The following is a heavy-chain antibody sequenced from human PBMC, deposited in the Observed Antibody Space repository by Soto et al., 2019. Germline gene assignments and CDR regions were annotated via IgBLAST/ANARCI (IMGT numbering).Heavy chain of an antibody. CDR3: ARHEGYYGSPAAGLFDY. Sequence: GESLKISCKGSGYNFANYWIGWVRQMPGKGLEWMGIIYPGNSDTRYSPSFQGQVTISADKSISTAYLQWSSLKASDAAMYYCARHEGYYGSPAAGLFDYWGQGTLVTVSS. V-gene: IGHV5-51*01. CDR1: GYNFANYW. J-gene: IGHJ4*02. D-gene: IGHD3-10*01. CDR2: IYPGNSDT.